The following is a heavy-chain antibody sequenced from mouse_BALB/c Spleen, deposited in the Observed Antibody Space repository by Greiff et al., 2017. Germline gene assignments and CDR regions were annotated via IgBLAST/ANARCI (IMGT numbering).Heavy chain of an antibody. CDR3: ARSEGY. CDR2: IYPGDGDT. CDR1: GYTFTSYW. V-gene: IGHV1-87*01. J-gene: IGHJ2*01. Sequence: QVQLQQPGAELVKPGASVKLSCKASGYTFTSYWMQWVKQRPGQGLEWIGAIYPGDGDTRYTQKFKGKATLTADKSSSTAYMQLSSLASEDSAVYYCARSEGYWGQGTTLTVSS.